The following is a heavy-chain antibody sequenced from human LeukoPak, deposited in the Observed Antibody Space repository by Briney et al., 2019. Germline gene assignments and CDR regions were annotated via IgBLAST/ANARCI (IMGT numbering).Heavy chain of an antibody. J-gene: IGHJ4*02. CDR1: GGSVSSYY. V-gene: IGHV4-59*02. CDR3: ARGFCSSTSCPEMFDY. D-gene: IGHD2-2*01. Sequence: SETLSLTCTVSGGSVSSYYWSWIRQPPGKGLEWIGYFSYSGSTNYNPSLKSRVTISVDTSKNQFSLKLSSVTAADTAVYYCARGFCSSTSCPEMFDYWGQGTLVTVSS. CDR2: FSYSGST.